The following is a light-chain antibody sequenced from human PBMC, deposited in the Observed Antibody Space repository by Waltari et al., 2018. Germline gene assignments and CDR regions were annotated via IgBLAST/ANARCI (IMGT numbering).Light chain of an antibody. Sequence: DIQMTQSPSTLSASVGDRVTITCRASQTISSWLAWYQQKAGKAPKLLIYDASTLESGVPSRFSGSGSGTEFTLTISSLHPDDFATYYCQQSYSTPLTFGGGTKVEIK. V-gene: IGKV1-5*01. CDR1: QTISSW. CDR2: DAS. J-gene: IGKJ4*01. CDR3: QQSYSTPLT.